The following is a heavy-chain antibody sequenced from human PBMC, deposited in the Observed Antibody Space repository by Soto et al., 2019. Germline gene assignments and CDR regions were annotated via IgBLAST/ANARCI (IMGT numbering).Heavy chain of an antibody. CDR3: ARLNYDSSGYHAAY. J-gene: IGHJ4*02. V-gene: IGHV3-21*01. CDR1: GFTVSSYS. Sequence: EVQLVESEGGLVKPGGSLRLSCAASGFTVSSYSMNWVRQAPGKGLECVSSISSSSSYIYYADSVKGRFTISRDNAKNSLYLQMNSLRAEDTAVYYCARLNYDSSGYHAAYWGQGTLVTVSS. CDR2: ISSSSSYI. D-gene: IGHD3-22*01.